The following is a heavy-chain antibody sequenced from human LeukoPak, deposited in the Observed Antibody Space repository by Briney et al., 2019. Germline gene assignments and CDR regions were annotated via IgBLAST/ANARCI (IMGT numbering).Heavy chain of an antibody. CDR2: IYYSGST. D-gene: IGHD2-15*01. Sequence: SETLSLTCTVSGGSISSYYWSWIRQPPGKGLEWIGYIYYSGSTDYNPSLKSRVTISVDTSQNQFSLKLSSVTAADTAVYYCATNSGGSWSYYYGVDVWGQGTTVTFSS. J-gene: IGHJ6*02. CDR3: ATNSGGSWSYYYGVDV. CDR1: GGSISSYY. V-gene: IGHV4-59*01.